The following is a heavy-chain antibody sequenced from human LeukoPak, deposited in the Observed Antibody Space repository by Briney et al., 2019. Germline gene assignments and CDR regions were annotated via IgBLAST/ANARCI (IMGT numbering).Heavy chain of an antibody. Sequence: PSETLSLTCSVSGGSISSYYWSWIRQPPGKGLEWVGYIYYSGSTNYNPSLKSRVTISVDTTKNQFSLKLSSVTAADTAVYYCASGLSFDYWGQGTLVTVSS. CDR3: ASGLSFDY. CDR2: IYYSGST. V-gene: IGHV4-59*01. D-gene: IGHD2/OR15-2a*01. J-gene: IGHJ4*02. CDR1: GGSISSYY.